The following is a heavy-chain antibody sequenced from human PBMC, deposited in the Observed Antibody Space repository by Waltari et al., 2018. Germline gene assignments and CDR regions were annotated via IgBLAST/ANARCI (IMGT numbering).Heavy chain of an antibody. CDR2: ISYDGSNK. CDR1: GFTFSSYA. J-gene: IGHJ6*02. Sequence: QVQLVESGGGVVQPGRSLRLSCAASGFTFSSYAMHWVRQAPGKGLEWVAVISYDGSNKYYSDSVKGRFTISRDNSKNTLYLQMNSLRAEDTAVYYCAREPRSYYYYGMDVWGQGTTVTVSS. CDR3: AREPRSYYYYGMDV. V-gene: IGHV3-30*01.